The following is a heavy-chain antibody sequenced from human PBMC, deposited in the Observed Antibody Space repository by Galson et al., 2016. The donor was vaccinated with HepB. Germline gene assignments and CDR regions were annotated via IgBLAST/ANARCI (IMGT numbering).Heavy chain of an antibody. CDR1: GGSFSGYY. J-gene: IGHJ6*04. V-gene: IGHV4-34*01. CDR3: ARGLGRLYWYYGMDV. CDR2: INHSGST. Sequence: ETLSLTCAVYGGSFSGYYWSWIRQPPGKGLEWIGEINHSGSTNYNPSLKSRVTISVDTSKNQFSLKLSSVTAADTAVYYCARGLGRLYWYYGMDVWGKGTTVTVSS. D-gene: IGHD2-8*02.